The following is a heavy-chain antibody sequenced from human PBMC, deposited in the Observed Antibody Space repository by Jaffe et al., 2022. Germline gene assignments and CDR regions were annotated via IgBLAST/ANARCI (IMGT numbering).Heavy chain of an antibody. Sequence: QVQLQQWGAGLLKPSETLSLTCAVYGGSFSGYYWSWIRQPPGKGLEWIGEINHSGSTNYNPSLKSRVTISVDTSKNQFSLKLSSVTAADTAVYYCARGLGGFPNYYGSGSYYAPHFYYYYYMDVWGKGTTVTVSS. CDR3: ARGLGGFPNYYGSGSYYAPHFYYYYYMDV. J-gene: IGHJ6*03. D-gene: IGHD3-10*01. CDR1: GGSFSGYY. CDR2: INHSGST. V-gene: IGHV4-34*01.